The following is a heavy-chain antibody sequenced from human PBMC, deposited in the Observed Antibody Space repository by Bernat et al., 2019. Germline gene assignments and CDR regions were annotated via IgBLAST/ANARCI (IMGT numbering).Heavy chain of an antibody. V-gene: IGHV3-30*18. Sequence: QVQLVESGGGVVQPGRSLRLSCAASGFTFNNYGMHWVRQAPGKGLEWVAVISYDGKKQYYADCVKGRFTISRDNSKDTLYLQMNSLRVEDTAVYYCAKVSGSSGWLVLEYWGQGTLVTVSS. J-gene: IGHJ4*02. CDR2: ISYDGKKQ. CDR1: GFTFNNYG. D-gene: IGHD6-19*01. CDR3: AKVSGSSGWLVLEY.